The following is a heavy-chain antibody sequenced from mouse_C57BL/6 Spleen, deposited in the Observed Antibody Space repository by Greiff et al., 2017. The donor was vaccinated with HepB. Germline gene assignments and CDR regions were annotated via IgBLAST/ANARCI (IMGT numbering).Heavy chain of an antibody. CDR1: GYTFTDYY. D-gene: IGHD1-1*01. J-gene: IGHJ1*03. Sequence: VQLQQSGPELVKPGASVKISCKASGYTFTDYYMNWVKQSHGKSLEWIGDINPNNGGTSYNQKFKGKATLTVDKSSSTAYMELRSLTSEDSAVYYCARGYYGSRRGWYFDVWGTGTTVTVSS. CDR2: INPNNGGT. V-gene: IGHV1-26*01. CDR3: ARGYYGSRRGWYFDV.